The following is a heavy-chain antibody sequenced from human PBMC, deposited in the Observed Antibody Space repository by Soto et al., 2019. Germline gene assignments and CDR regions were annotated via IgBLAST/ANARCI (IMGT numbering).Heavy chain of an antibody. J-gene: IGHJ3*02. V-gene: IGHV3-23*01. Sequence: GGSLRLSCTASGFTFSTYAMSWVRQGPGKGLEWVSSISGGGDSTYYADSVKGRFTVSRDNSKNTLYVQTSSLRAEDTALYYCAKKDGTDGRYDAFDIWGRGTVVTVSS. CDR3: AKKDGTDGRYDAFDI. CDR1: GFTFSTYA. CDR2: ISGGGDST. D-gene: IGHD2-8*01.